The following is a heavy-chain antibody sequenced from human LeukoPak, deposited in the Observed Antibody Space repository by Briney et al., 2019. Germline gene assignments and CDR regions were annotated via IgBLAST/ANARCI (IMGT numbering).Heavy chain of an antibody. D-gene: IGHD4-17*01. Sequence: PGGSLRLSCAASGFTFSSYSMSWVRQAPGKGLEWISYISSGSRTIYYADFVKGRFTVSRDNAKNSLYLQMRSLRDEDTAVYYCAKDPTTIRPVWVDYWGQGTLVTVSS. CDR1: GFTFSSYS. V-gene: IGHV3-48*02. CDR3: AKDPTTIRPVWVDY. CDR2: ISSGSRTI. J-gene: IGHJ4*02.